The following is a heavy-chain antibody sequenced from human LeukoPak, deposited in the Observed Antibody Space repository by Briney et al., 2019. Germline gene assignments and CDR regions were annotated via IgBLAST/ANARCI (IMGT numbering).Heavy chain of an antibody. J-gene: IGHJ4*02. Sequence: GGSLRLSCAASGFTFSGYSMNWVRQAPGKGLEWVSSISSSSSYIYYADSVKGRFTISRDNAKNSLYLQMNSLRAEDTAVYYCARDSLGVALDYWGQGTLVTVSS. CDR3: ARDSLGVALDY. D-gene: IGHD3-10*01. CDR2: ISSSSSYI. CDR1: GFTFSGYS. V-gene: IGHV3-21*01.